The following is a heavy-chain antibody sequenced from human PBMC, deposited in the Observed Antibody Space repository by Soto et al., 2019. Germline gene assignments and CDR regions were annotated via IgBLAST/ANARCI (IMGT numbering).Heavy chain of an antibody. CDR3: ARDTDREELGGNYYYILDV. V-gene: IGHV1-69*12. CDR1: GGTLRTAA. J-gene: IGHJ6*02. D-gene: IGHD2-15*01. CDR2: IIPIFGKP. Sequence: QVQVVQSGAEGKKPGSSVKVSCKALGGTLRTAAISWVRQAPGQGLEWMGGIIPIFGKPRYGQKFRGRVTITAYESTPTAYMDLKILTYEDTAVYYCARDTDREELGGNYYYILDVWGQGTTVTVSS.